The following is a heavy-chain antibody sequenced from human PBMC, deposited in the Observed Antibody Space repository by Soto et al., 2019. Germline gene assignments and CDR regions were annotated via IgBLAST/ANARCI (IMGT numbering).Heavy chain of an antibody. CDR1: GIIFSSYA. CDR3: AKHSTSSHYSSYYMDV. D-gene: IGHD6-6*01. CDR2: ISGSGGNT. Sequence: EVQVLESGGGLVQPGGSLRLSCAASGIIFSSYAMSWVRQAPGKGLEWVSTISGSGGNTNYADSVTGRFAISRDNSRSTLYLQMNRLRAEDTAVYYGAKHSTSSHYSSYYMDVWGKGTTVTVSS. J-gene: IGHJ6*03. V-gene: IGHV3-23*01.